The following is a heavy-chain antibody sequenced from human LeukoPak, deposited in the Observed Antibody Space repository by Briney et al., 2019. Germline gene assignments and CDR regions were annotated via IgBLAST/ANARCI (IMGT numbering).Heavy chain of an antibody. CDR3: AKENYDFWSGSDY. D-gene: IGHD3-3*01. CDR2: ISWNSGGST. Sequence: GGSLRLSCAASGFTFDDYAMHWVRQAPGKGLEWDSGISWNSGGSTYYADSVKGRFTISRDNSKNTLYLQMNSLRAEDTAVYYCAKENYDFWSGSDYWGQGTLVTVSS. CDR1: GFTFDDYA. J-gene: IGHJ4*02. V-gene: IGHV3-23*01.